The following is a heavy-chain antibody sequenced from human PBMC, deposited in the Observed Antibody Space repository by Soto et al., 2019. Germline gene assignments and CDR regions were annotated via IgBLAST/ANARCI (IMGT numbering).Heavy chain of an antibody. CDR3: AREGDVEEGETQFDY. D-gene: IGHD2-21*02. CDR2: ISYDGSNK. CDR1: GFTFSSYA. V-gene: IGHV3-30-3*01. J-gene: IGHJ4*02. Sequence: ESGGGVVQPGRSLRLSCAASGFTFSSYAMHWVRQAPGKGLEWVAVISYDGSNKYYADSVKGRFTISRDNSKNTLYLQMNSLRAEDTAVYYCAREGDVEEGETQFDYWGQGTLVTVSS.